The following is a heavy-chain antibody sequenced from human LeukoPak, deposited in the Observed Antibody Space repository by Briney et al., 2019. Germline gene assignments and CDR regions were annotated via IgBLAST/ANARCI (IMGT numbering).Heavy chain of an antibody. D-gene: IGHD2-2*01. CDR2: FHTAGDI. V-gene: IGHV3-13*01. J-gene: IGHJ3*01. CDR3: ARGSCSSRSCYKRVNGLDV. CDR1: GFTFSNYD. Sequence: GGSLRLSCAASGFTFSNYDMHWVRQATGKGLEWVSAFHTAGDIHYSGSVKGRFATSRENAKNSFYLQMNNLRAGDTAVYYCARGSCSSRSCYKRVNGLDVWGHGTMVTVSS.